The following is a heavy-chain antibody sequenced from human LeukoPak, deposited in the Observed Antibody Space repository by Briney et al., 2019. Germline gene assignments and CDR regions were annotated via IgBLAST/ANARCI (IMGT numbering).Heavy chain of an antibody. D-gene: IGHD6-13*01. J-gene: IGHJ3*02. CDR1: GFTFSSYG. Sequence: GGSLRLSCAASGFTFSSYGMHGVRQAPGKGLEWVAVIWYDGSNKYYADSVKGRFTISRDNSKNTLYLQMNSLRAEDTAVYYCARDDIAAATDAFDIWGQGTMVTVSS. CDR2: IWYDGSNK. V-gene: IGHV3-33*01. CDR3: ARDDIAAATDAFDI.